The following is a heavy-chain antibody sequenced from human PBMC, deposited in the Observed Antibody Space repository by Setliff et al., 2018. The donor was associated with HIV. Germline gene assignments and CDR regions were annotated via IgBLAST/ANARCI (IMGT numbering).Heavy chain of an antibody. V-gene: IGHV3-7*01. CDR3: ARDPPGSGFHLDY. CDR1: GFTFSNYW. D-gene: IGHD5-12*01. J-gene: IGHJ4*02. CDR2: IRQDESEK. Sequence: GGSLRLSCAASGFTFSNYWMNWVRQAPGKGLEWVANIRQDESEKYYVDSVKGRFTISRDKLKKRVYLQMNSLRAEGTAVYYCARDPPGSGFHLDYWGQGTPVTVSS.